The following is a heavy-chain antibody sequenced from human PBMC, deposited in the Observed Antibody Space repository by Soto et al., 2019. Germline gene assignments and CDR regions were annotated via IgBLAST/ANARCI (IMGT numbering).Heavy chain of an antibody. CDR1: RFTICNYR. CDR2: PRGRSDRT. CDR3: AKDRSCYSSGWPDWLDR. D-gene: IGHD6-19*01. Sequence: GVSVTLSMAANRFTICNYRVGSVRLTPGLGLERVSHPRGRSDRTYYADSVKGRFTISRDNSQNKLYVQMNSLSAEDTAVYYCAKDRSCYSSGWPDWLDRWGQGT. J-gene: IGHJ5*02. V-gene: IGHV3-23*01.